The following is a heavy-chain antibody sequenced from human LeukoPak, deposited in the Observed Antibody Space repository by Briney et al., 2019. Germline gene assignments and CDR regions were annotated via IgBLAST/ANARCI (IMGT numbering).Heavy chain of an antibody. CDR2: ISYDGSNK. V-gene: IGHV3-30*04. J-gene: IGHJ3*02. CDR3: ARDLGYCSGGSCYSWGANDAFDI. D-gene: IGHD2-15*01. Sequence: GSLRLSCAASGFTFSSYAMHWVRQAPGKGLEWVAVISYDGSNKYYADSVKGRFTISRDNSKNTLYLQMNSLRAEDTAVYYCARDLGYCSGGSCYSWGANDAFDIWGQGTMVTVSS. CDR1: GFTFSSYA.